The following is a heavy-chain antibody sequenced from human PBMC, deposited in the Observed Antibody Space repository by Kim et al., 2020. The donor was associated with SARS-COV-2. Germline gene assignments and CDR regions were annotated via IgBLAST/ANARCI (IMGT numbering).Heavy chain of an antibody. V-gene: IGHV1-69*04. J-gene: IGHJ4*02. Sequence: SVKVSCKASGYTFTSYGISWVRQAPGQGLEWMGRIIPILGIANYAQKFQGRVTITADKSTSTAYMELSSLRSEDTAVYYCAREEELYCGGDCYSRVGPVDYWGQGTLVTVFS. CDR3: AREEELYCGGDCYSRVGPVDY. CDR1: GYTFTSYG. CDR2: IIPILGIA. D-gene: IGHD2-21*02.